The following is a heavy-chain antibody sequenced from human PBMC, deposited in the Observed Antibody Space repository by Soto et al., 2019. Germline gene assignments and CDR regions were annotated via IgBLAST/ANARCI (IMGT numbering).Heavy chain of an antibody. Sequence: SETLSLTCTVSGGSISSYYWSWIRQHPGKGLEWIGCVYYSGRTYYNPSLKSRITISVDTSKKYFFLKLSSVTAADTAVYYCASTKDYSSSLDYWGQGVLVTVSS. J-gene: IGHJ4*02. V-gene: IGHV4-59*06. CDR1: GGSISSYY. CDR2: VYYSGRT. CDR3: ASTKDYSSSLDY. D-gene: IGHD6-6*01.